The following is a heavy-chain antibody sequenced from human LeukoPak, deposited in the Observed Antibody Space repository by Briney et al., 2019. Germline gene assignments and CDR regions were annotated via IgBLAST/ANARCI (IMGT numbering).Heavy chain of an antibody. J-gene: IGHJ6*02. V-gene: IGHV3-11*01. CDR3: ARAGTYYDFWSGYPYYYYYGMDV. CDR2: ISSSGSTI. CDR1: GFTFSDYY. Sequence: GGSLRLSCAASGFTFSDYYMSWIRQAPGKGLEWVSYISSSGSTIYYADSVKGRFTISRDNAKNSLYLQMNSLRAEDTAVYYCARAGTYYDFWSGYPYYYYYGMDVWGQGTTVTVSS. D-gene: IGHD3-3*01.